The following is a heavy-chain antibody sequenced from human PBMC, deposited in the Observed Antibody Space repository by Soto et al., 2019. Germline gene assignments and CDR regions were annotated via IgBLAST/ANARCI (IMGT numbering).Heavy chain of an antibody. CDR1: GGSLSGYS. CDR2: INHFGST. V-gene: IGHV4-34*02. D-gene: IGHD3-10*01. J-gene: IGHJ6*02. Sequence: QVQLQQWGAGLFKPSETLSPTCAVEGGSLSGYSWSWIRQSPGKGLEWLGEINHFGSTSYNPSIKSRATLLVDTFKRQCSLKLSSVTAAETAVYYCARGGSHAYSGSGHYHVGYGMDVWGQGTTVTFSS. CDR3: ARGGSHAYSGSGHYHVGYGMDV.